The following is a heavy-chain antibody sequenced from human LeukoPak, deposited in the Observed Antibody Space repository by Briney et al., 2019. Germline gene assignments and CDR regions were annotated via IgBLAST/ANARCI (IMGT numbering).Heavy chain of an antibody. CDR3: AKGDWYFDL. Sequence: GGSLGLSCAASGFTFSSYGMHWVRQAPGKGLEWVAIISYDGSKKFYADSVKGRFTISRDNSKNTLYLQMNSLRAEDTAVYYCAKGDWYFDLWGRGTLVTVSS. CDR2: ISYDGSKK. J-gene: IGHJ2*01. CDR1: GFTFSSYG. V-gene: IGHV3-30*18.